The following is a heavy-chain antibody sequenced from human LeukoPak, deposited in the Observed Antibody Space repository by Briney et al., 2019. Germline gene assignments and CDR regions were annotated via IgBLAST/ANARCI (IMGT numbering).Heavy chain of an antibody. D-gene: IGHD3-9*01. J-gene: IGHJ6*03. CDR2: MNPNSGNT. V-gene: IGHV1-8*03. Sequence: GASVKVSCKASGYTFTSYDINWVRQATGQGLEWMGWMNPNSGNTGYAQKFQGRVTITRNTSISTAYMELSSLRSEDTAVYYCATGGRYFDWLLPYYYYYMDVWGKGTTVTVSS. CDR1: GYTFTSYD. CDR3: ATGGRYFDWLLPYYYYYMDV.